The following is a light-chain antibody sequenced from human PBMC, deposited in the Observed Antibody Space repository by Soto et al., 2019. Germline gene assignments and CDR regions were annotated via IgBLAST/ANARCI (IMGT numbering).Light chain of an antibody. CDR2: DAS. Sequence: EIVLTQSPATLSLSPGERATLSCRASQSVSSYLAWYQQKPGQAPRLLIYDASNTATGIPARFSGSGSGTDVTLTISSLEPEDFAVHYCQQRSNWTLTFGGGTKVEIK. V-gene: IGKV3-11*01. J-gene: IGKJ4*01. CDR1: QSVSSY. CDR3: QQRSNWTLT.